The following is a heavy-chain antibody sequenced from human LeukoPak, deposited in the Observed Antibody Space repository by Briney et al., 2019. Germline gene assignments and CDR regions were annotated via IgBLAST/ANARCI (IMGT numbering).Heavy chain of an antibody. Sequence: GGSLRLSCTASGFTFMSYIMSWVRQAPGKGLEWVSSISGSGTYIYYVDSLKGRFTISRDNTKNSLYLQMNSLRAEDTAVYFCARGLYDASGWPLGAFDFWGQGTMVTVSS. J-gene: IGHJ3*01. V-gene: IGHV3-21*01. CDR2: ISGSGTYI. D-gene: IGHD6-19*01. CDR3: ARGLYDASGWPLGAFDF. CDR1: GFTFMSYI.